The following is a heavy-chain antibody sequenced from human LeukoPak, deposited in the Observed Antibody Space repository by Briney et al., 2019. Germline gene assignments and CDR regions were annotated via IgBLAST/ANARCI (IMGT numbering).Heavy chain of an antibody. CDR1: GFAFSSFG. Sequence: PGGSLRLSCAASGFAFSSFGMHWVRQAPGKGLEWVAVIWYDGTNKYYADSVKGRFTISRDNSKNTLYLQMNRLRAEDTAVYYCARATVTRWFDPWGQGTLVTVSS. V-gene: IGHV3-33*01. J-gene: IGHJ5*02. D-gene: IGHD4-17*01. CDR3: ARATVTRWFDP. CDR2: IWYDGTNK.